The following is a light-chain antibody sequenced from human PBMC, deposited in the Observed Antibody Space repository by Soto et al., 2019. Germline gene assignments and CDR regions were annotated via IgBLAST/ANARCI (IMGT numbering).Light chain of an antibody. CDR1: QSVTSSY. V-gene: IGKV3-20*01. J-gene: IGKJ1*01. CDR2: RAS. Sequence: EIVLTQSPGTLSLSPGERATLSCRASQSVTSSYLAWYQQKPGQAPRLLIYRASSRATGIPDRFSGSGSGTEFTLTISSLQSEDFAVYYCQQYNNWPPWTFGQGTRWIS. CDR3: QQYNNWPPWT.